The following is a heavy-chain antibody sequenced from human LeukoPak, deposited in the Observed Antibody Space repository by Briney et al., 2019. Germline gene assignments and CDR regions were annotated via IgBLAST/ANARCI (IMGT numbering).Heavy chain of an antibody. CDR2: INHSGST. D-gene: IGHD3-16*02. CDR1: GGSFSGYY. Sequence: SETLSLTCAVYGGSFSGYYWSWIRQPPGKGLEWIREINHSGSTNYNPSLKSRVTISVDTSKNQFSLKLSSVTAADTAVYYCARGYDYVWGSYRSPPGYWGQGTLVTVSS. CDR3: ARGYDYVWGSYRSPPGY. V-gene: IGHV4-34*01. J-gene: IGHJ4*02.